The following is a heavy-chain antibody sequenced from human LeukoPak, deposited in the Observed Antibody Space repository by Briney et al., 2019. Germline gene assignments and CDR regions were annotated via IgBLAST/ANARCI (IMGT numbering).Heavy chain of an antibody. V-gene: IGHV3-7*03. Sequence: GGSLRLSCAVSVFTFSGFWMSWSRQAPGKGLEWVASINSDGSEGYYADVVKGRFTISRDNAKNSLNSLRAEDTAVYYCARSSYSSSSSVWGQGTMVTVSS. CDR2: INSDGSEG. CDR3: ARSSYSSSSSV. J-gene: IGHJ3*01. D-gene: IGHD6-6*01. CDR1: VFTFSGFW.